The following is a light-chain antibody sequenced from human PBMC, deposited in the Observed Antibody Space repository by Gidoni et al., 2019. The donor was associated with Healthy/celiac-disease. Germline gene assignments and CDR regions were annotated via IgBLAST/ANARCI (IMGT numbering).Light chain of an antibody. CDR3: QQYDNLPIT. CDR2: DAS. Sequence: DIQMTQSPSSLSASVGDRVTITCQASQDISNYLNWYQQKPGKAPKLLIYDASHLETGVPSRFSGSGSGTDFTFTISSLQPEDIATYYCQQYDNLPITCGGGTKVEIK. J-gene: IGKJ4*01. CDR1: QDISNY. V-gene: IGKV1-33*01.